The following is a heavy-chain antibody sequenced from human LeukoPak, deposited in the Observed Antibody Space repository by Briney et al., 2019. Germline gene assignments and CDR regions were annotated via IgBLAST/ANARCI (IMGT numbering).Heavy chain of an antibody. CDR3: ARRGDAYNLGCFDP. J-gene: IGHJ5*02. CDR2: IYPDDSDT. Sequence: AGESLKISCKGSGYSFTNYWIAWVRQMPGKGLEWMGIIYPDDSDTRYSPSFQGQVTISADKSISTAYLQWNSLKASDTAIYYCARRGDAYNLGCFDPWGQGTLVTVSS. D-gene: IGHD5-24*01. CDR1: GYSFTNYW. V-gene: IGHV5-51*01.